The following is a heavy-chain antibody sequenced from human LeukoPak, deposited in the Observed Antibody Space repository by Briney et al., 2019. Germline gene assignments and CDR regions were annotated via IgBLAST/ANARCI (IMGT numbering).Heavy chain of an antibody. V-gene: IGHV4-59*01. CDR3: ATLTGGDDAFDI. D-gene: IGHD4-23*01. CDR1: GGSISYYY. Sequence: SETLSLTCTVSGGSISYYYWSWIRQPPGKGLQWIGYVYYSGSTNYNPSLKSRVTISVDTSKNQFSLELNSVTPADTAVYYCATLTGGDDAFDIWGQGTMVTVSS. J-gene: IGHJ3*02. CDR2: VYYSGST.